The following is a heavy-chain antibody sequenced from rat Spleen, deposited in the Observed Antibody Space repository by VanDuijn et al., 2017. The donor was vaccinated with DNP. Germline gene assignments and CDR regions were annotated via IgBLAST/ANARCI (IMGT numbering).Heavy chain of an antibody. CDR2: ITYDGSRT. CDR3: ATPVRFAY. V-gene: IGHV5S10*01. D-gene: IGHD1-1*01. CDR1: GFTFSDYN. Sequence: EVQLMESGGDLVQPGRSLKLSCAASGFTFSDYNMAWVRQAPKKGLEWVATITYDGSRTYCRDSVKGRFTISRDNANSTLYLQMDSLRSEDTATFFCATPVRFAYWGQGVIVTVSS. J-gene: IGHJ2*01.